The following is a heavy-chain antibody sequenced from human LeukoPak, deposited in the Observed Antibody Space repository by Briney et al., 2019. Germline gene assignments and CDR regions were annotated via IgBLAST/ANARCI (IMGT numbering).Heavy chain of an antibody. CDR2: IGSDYKT. J-gene: IGHJ6*02. CDR1: GFTIGGFT. Sequence: GGSLRLSCAASGFTIGGFTMTWVRQAPGKGLEWVSSIGSDYKTHYSESVKGRFAISRDNSQSTVFLQMNSLRAEDTALYYYAKYLHYYVAMDVWGQGTAVTASS. D-gene: IGHD3-10*02. V-gene: IGHV3-23*01. CDR3: AKYLHYYVAMDV.